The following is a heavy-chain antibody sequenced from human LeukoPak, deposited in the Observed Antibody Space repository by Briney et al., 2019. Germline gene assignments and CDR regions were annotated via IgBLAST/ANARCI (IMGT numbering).Heavy chain of an antibody. V-gene: IGHV3-23*01. D-gene: IGHD6-19*01. CDR2: ISGSGGST. Sequence: GGSLRLSCGASGFTFSSYAMSWVRQAPGKGLEWVSDISGSGGSTHYADSVKGRFTISRDNSKNTLFLQMNSLRTEDTAVYYCAKDQGTIAVAGFDYWGQGTLVTVSS. J-gene: IGHJ4*02. CDR3: AKDQGTIAVAGFDY. CDR1: GFTFSSYA.